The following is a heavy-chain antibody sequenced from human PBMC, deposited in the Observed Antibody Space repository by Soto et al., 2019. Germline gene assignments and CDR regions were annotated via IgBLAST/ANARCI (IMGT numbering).Heavy chain of an antibody. CDR3: ARGPKLTDFGDRGYYGMDV. Sequence: QVHLVQSGAEVKKPGASVTFPCKASGYTFSNYYMHWVRQAPGQGLEWVGIINPSGGGTTYAQNCKGRVTMNRDTSTSTVYMELNSLRSEDTAVYYCARGPKLTDFGDRGYYGMDVWGHGTTVTVSS. CDR2: INPSGGGT. V-gene: IGHV1-46*01. D-gene: IGHD4-17*01. CDR1: GYTFSNYY. J-gene: IGHJ6*02.